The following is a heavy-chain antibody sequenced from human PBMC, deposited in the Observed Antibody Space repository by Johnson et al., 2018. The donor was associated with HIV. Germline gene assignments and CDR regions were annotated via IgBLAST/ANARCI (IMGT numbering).Heavy chain of an antibody. V-gene: IGHV3-21*04. Sequence: VQLVESGGGLVQPGGSLRLSCAASGFTFANYGMHWVRQAPGKGLEWVSAISSSGGGTYYADSVKGRFTISRDNAKNSLYLEMNSLRAEDTAVYYCARPSLKDGYNYGGSGPYGAFDIWGQGTMVTVSS. J-gene: IGHJ3*02. CDR3: ARPSLKDGYNYGGSGPYGAFDI. CDR2: ISSSGGGT. CDR1: GFTFANYG. D-gene: IGHD5-24*01.